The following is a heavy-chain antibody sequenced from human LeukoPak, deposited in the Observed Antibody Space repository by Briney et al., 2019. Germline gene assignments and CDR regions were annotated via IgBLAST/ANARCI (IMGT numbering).Heavy chain of an antibody. J-gene: IGHJ6*03. Sequence: PGGSLRLSCAASGFTFSSYAMSWVRQAPGKGLEWVSDISGSGGSTYYADSVKGRFTISRDNSKNTLYLQMNSLRVEDTAIYYCAKRADGCSGVSCYYYYMDVWGKGTTVTVSS. CDR1: GFTFSSYA. CDR3: AKRADGCSGVSCYYYYMDV. D-gene: IGHD2-15*01. CDR2: ISGSGGST. V-gene: IGHV3-23*01.